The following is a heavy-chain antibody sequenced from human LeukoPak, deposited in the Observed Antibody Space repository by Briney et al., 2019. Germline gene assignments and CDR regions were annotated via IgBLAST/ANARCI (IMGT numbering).Heavy chain of an antibody. Sequence: PGGSLRLSCAASGFTFSTYSMNWVRQAPGKGLEWVASISSSSAYFFSADSVKGRFTISRDNSKNMLYLQMDSLRAEDTAVYYCHYDFWSGYYVFDYWGQGTLVTVSS. J-gene: IGHJ4*02. CDR3: HYDFWSGYYVFDY. D-gene: IGHD3-3*01. V-gene: IGHV3-21*04. CDR1: GFTFSTYS. CDR2: ISSSSAYF.